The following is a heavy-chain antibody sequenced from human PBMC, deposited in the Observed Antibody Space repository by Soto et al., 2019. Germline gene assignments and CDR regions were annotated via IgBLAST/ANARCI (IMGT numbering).Heavy chain of an antibody. Sequence: QVQLVEAGGGLVKPGGSLRLSCAASEFTFSDYYMTWIRQAPGKGLEWVSYISNSGSTIYYADSVKGRFTISRDNAKNSLYLHMKSLRAEDTAVYYCARGLAYGDYGWLDPWGQGTLVTVSP. V-gene: IGHV3-11*01. CDR2: ISNSGSTI. D-gene: IGHD4-17*01. CDR1: EFTFSDYY. J-gene: IGHJ5*02. CDR3: ARGLAYGDYGWLDP.